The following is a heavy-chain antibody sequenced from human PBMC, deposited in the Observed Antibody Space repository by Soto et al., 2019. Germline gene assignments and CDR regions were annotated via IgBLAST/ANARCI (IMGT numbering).Heavy chain of an antibody. CDR1: GGSISSGGYY. D-gene: IGHD3-3*01. Sequence: SETLSLTCTVSGGSISSGGYYWSWIRQHPGKGLEWIGYIYYSGSTYYNPSLKSRVTISVDTSKNQFSLKLSSVTAADTAVYYCARESRGYDFWSGYYTGMEYYYGMDVWGQGTTVTVSS. CDR2: IYYSGST. J-gene: IGHJ6*02. CDR3: ARESRGYDFWSGYYTGMEYYYGMDV. V-gene: IGHV4-31*03.